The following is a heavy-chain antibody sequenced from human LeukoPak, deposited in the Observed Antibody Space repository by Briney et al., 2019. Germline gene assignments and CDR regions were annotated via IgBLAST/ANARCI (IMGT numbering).Heavy chain of an antibody. CDR3: AKHIDY. CDR2: ISGPSSHT. Sequence: GGSLRLSCVASGFTFSGFAMIWVRQAPGKGLQWVSAISGPSSHTYYADSVRGRFTISRDNSRNTLYLQMNSLTVEDTAVYYCAKHIDYWGQGTLVTVSS. V-gene: IGHV3-23*01. J-gene: IGHJ4*02. CDR1: GFTFSGFA.